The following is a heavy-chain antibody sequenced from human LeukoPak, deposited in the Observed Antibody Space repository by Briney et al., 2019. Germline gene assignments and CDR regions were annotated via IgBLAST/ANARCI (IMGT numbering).Heavy chain of an antibody. CDR3: ARGRPHNIVVVPAAFKAPGQPKYWYFDL. J-gene: IGHJ2*01. CDR1: GGTFSSYA. D-gene: IGHD2-2*01. Sequence: ASVKVSCKASGGTFSSYAISWVRQAPGQGLEWMGGIIPIFGTANYAQKFQGRVTITTDESTSTAYMELSSLRSEDTAVYYCARGRPHNIVVVPAAFKAPGQPKYWYFDLWGRGTLVTVSS. V-gene: IGHV1-69*05. CDR2: IIPIFGTA.